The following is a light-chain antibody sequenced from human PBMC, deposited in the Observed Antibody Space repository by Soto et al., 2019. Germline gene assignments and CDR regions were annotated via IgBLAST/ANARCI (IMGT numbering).Light chain of an antibody. J-gene: IGLJ2*01. Sequence: QSALTQPASVSGSPGQSITISCTGTSSDVGGYNYVSCYQQHPGKAPKLMIYDVSNRPSGVSNRFSGSKSGNTASLTISGLQAEDEADYYCSSYTISSTVVFGGGTKVTVL. CDR1: SSDVGGYNY. CDR2: DVS. CDR3: SSYTISSTVV. V-gene: IGLV2-14*01.